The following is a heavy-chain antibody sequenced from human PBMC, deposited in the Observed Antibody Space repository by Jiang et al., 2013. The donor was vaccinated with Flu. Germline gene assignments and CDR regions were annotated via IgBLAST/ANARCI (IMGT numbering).Heavy chain of an antibody. J-gene: IGHJ4*02. CDR3: ARLLPIVVVPAAAYFDY. Sequence: GPGLVKPSETLSLTCTVSGGSISSSSYYWGWIRQPPGKGLEWIGSIYYSGSTYYNPSLKSRVTISVDTSKNQFSLKLSSVTAADTAVYYCARLLPIVVVPAAAYFDYWGQGTLVTVSS. V-gene: IGHV4-39*01. D-gene: IGHD2-2*01. CDR1: GGSISSSSYY. CDR2: IYYSGST.